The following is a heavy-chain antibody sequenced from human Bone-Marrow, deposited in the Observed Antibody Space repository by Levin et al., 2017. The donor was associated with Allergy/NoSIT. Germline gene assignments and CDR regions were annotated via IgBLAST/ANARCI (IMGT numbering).Heavy chain of an antibody. CDR1: GYTFISND. J-gene: IGHJ4*02. CDR3: ARAMVGELLSH. V-gene: IGHV1-8*01. Sequence: ASVKVSCKTSGYTFISNDINWVRQAPGQGLEWMGWMNPNSGNRGYAHKFRGRVTMTRDTSISTAYMELSSLTSEDTAVYYCARAMVGELLSHWGQGTLVTVSS. D-gene: IGHD3-10*02. CDR2: MNPNSGNR.